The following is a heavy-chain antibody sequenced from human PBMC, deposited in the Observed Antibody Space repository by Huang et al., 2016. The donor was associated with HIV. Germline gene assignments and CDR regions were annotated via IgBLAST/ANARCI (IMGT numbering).Heavy chain of an antibody. CDR3: ASRGYSGYDIKFDY. CDR2: INLNSGVA. V-gene: IGHV1-2*02. D-gene: IGHD5-12*01. CDR1: GYTFTGDY. Sequence: QVQLVQSGAEVKKPGASVKVSCKASGYTFTGDYMQWVRQAPGQGLEWMGWINLNSGVANYAQKFQGRITMTGYTSISTAYMELGRLTSDDTAVYYCASRGYSGYDIKFDYWGQGTLVTVSS. J-gene: IGHJ4*02.